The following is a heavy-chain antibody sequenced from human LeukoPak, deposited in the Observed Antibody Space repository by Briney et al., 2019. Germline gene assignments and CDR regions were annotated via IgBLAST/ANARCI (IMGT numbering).Heavy chain of an antibody. J-gene: IGHJ4*02. CDR2: ISYTGTYI. Sequence: NPGGSLRLSCAASGFTFNRYSMNWVRQAPGKGLEWVSSISYTGTYIYYADSVKGRFTISRDNAQNSLYLQMNSLRAEDTAIYYCVRDRGTYRPIDYWGQGTLVTVSS. CDR3: VRDRGTYRPIDY. D-gene: IGHD1-26*01. CDR1: GFTFNRYS. V-gene: IGHV3-21*04.